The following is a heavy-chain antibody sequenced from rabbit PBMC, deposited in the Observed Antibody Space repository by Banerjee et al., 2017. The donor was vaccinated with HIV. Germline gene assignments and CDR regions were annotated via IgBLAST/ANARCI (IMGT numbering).Heavy chain of an antibody. CDR1: GFDLSSYYD. CDR3: ARDLVGVIGWNFGL. D-gene: IGHD1-1*01. Sequence: EESGGGLFQPGGSLTLTCTASGFDLSSYYDMCWVRQAPGKGLEWIACINTSSGNTVYASWAKGRFTISKTSSTTVTLQMTSLTAADTATYFCARDLVGVIGWNFGLWGPGTLVTVS. CDR2: INTSSGNT. V-gene: IGHV1S40*01. J-gene: IGHJ4*01.